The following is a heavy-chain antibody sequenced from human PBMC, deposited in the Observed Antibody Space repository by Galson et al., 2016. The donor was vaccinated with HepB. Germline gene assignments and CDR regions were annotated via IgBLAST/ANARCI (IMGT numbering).Heavy chain of an antibody. CDR2: ISEYGATT. J-gene: IGHJ6*02. D-gene: IGHD3-16*01. V-gene: IGHV3-23*01. CDR1: GFTLRSFA. Sequence: SLRLSCAASGFTLRSFAMNWVRQAPGEGLEWVSSISEYGATTDYADSVKGRFTISRDNPKNTLYLQMDSLRVEDTAVYYCAKQFVDVWGQGTTVTVSS. CDR3: AKQFVDV.